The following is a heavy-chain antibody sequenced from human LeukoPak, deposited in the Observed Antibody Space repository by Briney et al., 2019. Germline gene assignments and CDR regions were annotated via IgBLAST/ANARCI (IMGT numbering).Heavy chain of an antibody. J-gene: IGHJ4*02. Sequence: PGGSLRLSCAASGFTFSSYAMSWVRQAPGKGLQWVSAISGSGGSTYYADSVKGRFTISRANSKNTLYLTKNNLRAEGTAVYYCARQIQVCSRPFDYWGQGTLVTVPS. D-gene: IGHD5-18*01. V-gene: IGHV3-23*01. CDR1: GFTFSSYA. CDR3: ARQIQVCSRPFDY. CDR2: ISGSGGST.